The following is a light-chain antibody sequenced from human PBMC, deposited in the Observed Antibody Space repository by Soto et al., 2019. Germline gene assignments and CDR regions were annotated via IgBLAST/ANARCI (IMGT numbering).Light chain of an antibody. CDR3: QQYNNWPLT. CDR1: QSISRK. J-gene: IGKJ4*01. V-gene: IGKV3-15*01. Sequence: EIVMTQSPATLSVSPGERATLSCRASQSISRKLAWYQQKPGQAPRLLIYGASTRATDIPARFSGSGSGTEFSLTISSLQSEDFAVYYCQQYNNWPLTFGGGTKVEI. CDR2: GAS.